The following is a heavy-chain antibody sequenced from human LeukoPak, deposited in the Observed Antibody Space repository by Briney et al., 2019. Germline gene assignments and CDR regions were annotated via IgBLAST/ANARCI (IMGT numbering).Heavy chain of an antibody. CDR2: ISSSSSTI. D-gene: IGHD6-19*01. CDR1: GFTFSSYS. J-gene: IGHJ5*02. Sequence: PGGSLRLSCAASGFTFSSYSMNGVRQAPGKGLEWVSYISSSSSTIYYADSVKGRFTISRDNAKNSLYLQMNSLRDEDTAVYYCARGSSGWYGFDPWGQGTLVTVSS. CDR3: ARGSSGWYGFDP. V-gene: IGHV3-48*02.